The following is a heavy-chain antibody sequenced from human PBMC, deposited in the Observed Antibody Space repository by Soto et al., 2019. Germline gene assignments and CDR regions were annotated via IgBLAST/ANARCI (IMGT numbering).Heavy chain of an antibody. J-gene: IGHJ4*02. CDR3: ASHRRSVWGSYRPPFDY. D-gene: IGHD3-16*02. V-gene: IGHV4-31*03. CDR1: GGSVSNGGFH. CDR2: IFYSGST. Sequence: QVQLQESGPGLVKPSQTLSLSCTVSGGSVSNGGFHWSWIRQRTGKGLEWIGNIFYSGSTYYNPSLKSRVTISIDTSKNQFSLKLTSVTAADTSTYYCASHRRSVWGSYRPPFDYWGQGTLVIVSS.